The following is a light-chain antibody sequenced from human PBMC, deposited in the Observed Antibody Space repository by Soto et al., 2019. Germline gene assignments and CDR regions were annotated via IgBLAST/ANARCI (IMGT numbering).Light chain of an antibody. Sequence: EIVLTQSPGTLSLSPGERATLSCRASQSVSSSYLAWYQQKPGQAPRLLIYGASSRATGIPDRFSGSGSGTDFTLTISRLEPEDFAVYYCQQYVASFTWTFGQGTKVEIK. J-gene: IGKJ1*01. CDR1: QSVSSSY. CDR2: GAS. V-gene: IGKV3-20*01. CDR3: QQYVASFTWT.